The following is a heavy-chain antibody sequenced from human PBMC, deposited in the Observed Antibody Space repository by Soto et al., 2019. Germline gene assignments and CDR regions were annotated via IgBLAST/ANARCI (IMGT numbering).Heavy chain of an antibody. CDR2: IIPIFGTA. J-gene: IGHJ3*02. V-gene: IGHV1-69*13. D-gene: IGHD2-21*01. Sequence: SVKVSCKASGGTFSSYAISWVRQAPGQGLEWMGGIIPIFGTANYAQKFQGRVTITADESTSTAYMELSSLRSEDTAVYYCAFSPVVVPLYAFDIWGQGTMVTVSS. CDR3: AFSPVVVPLYAFDI. CDR1: GGTFSSYA.